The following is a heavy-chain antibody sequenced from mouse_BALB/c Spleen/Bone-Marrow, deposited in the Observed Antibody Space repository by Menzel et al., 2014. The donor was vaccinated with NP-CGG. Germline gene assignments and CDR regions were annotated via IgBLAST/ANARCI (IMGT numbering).Heavy chain of an antibody. J-gene: IGHJ2*01. V-gene: IGHV1-9*01. CDR1: GYTFSSYW. CDR3: AITKYRYDGYFDY. D-gene: IGHD2-14*01. Sequence: QVQLQQSGTELMKPGASMKISCKATGYTFSSYWIEWVKQRPGHGLEWIGEILPGSGSTNYNEKFKGKATFTADTSTXTAYMQLSSLTSEDSAVYYCAITKYRYDGYFDYWGQGTTLTVSS. CDR2: ILPGSGST.